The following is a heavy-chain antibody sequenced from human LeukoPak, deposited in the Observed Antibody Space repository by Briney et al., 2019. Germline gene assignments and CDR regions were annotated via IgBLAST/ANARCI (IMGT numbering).Heavy chain of an antibody. Sequence: ASVKVSCKVSGYTLTELSMHWVRQAPGKGLEWMGGFDPEDGETIYAQKFQGRVTMTEDTSTDTAYMELSSLRSEDTAVYYCARGVDNWNYEDYWGQGTLVTVSS. V-gene: IGHV1-24*01. CDR1: GYTLTELS. D-gene: IGHD1-7*01. CDR2: FDPEDGET. CDR3: ARGVDNWNYEDY. J-gene: IGHJ4*02.